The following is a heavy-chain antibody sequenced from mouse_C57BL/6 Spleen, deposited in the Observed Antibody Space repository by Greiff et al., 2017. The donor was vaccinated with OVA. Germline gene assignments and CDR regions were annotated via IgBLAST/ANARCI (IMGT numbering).Heavy chain of an antibody. J-gene: IGHJ2*01. CDR3: ARGDYYGSSYVRYFDY. CDR1: GYTFTSYW. CDR2: IDPSDSET. Sequence: VQLQQPGAELVRPGSSVKLSCKASGYTFTSYWMHWVKQRPIQGLEWIGNIDPSDSETHYNQKFKDKATLTVDKSSSTAYMQLSSLTSEDSAVYYCARGDYYGSSYVRYFDYWGQGTTLTVSS. D-gene: IGHD1-1*01. V-gene: IGHV1-52*01.